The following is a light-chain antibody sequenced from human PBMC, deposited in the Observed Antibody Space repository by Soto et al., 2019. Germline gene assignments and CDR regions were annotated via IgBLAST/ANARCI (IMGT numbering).Light chain of an antibody. CDR1: SSNIGAGYD. Sequence: QSVLTQPTSVSGAPGQRVTISCTGSSSNIGAGYDVHWYQQLPGTAPKVLIYGNSNRPAGVPDRFSGSKSGTSASLAITGLQAEDEADYYCQSYDSSLSGSVVFGGGTKLTVL. J-gene: IGLJ2*01. V-gene: IGLV1-40*01. CDR2: GNS. CDR3: QSYDSSLSGSVV.